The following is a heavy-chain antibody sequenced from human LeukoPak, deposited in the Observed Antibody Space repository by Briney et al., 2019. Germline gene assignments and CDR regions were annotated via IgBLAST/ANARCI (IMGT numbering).Heavy chain of an antibody. J-gene: IGHJ6*02. V-gene: IGHV4-61*05. D-gene: IGHD6-13*01. CDR2: IYYSGST. CDR1: GGSISSSSYY. CDR3: ARSGVAAAGPYNYYGMDV. Sequence: SETLSLTCTVSGGSISSSSYYWGWIRQPPGKGLEWIGYIYYSGSTNYNPSLKSRVTISVDTSKNQFSLKLSSVTAADTAVYFCARSGVAAAGPYNYYGMDVWGQGTTVTVSS.